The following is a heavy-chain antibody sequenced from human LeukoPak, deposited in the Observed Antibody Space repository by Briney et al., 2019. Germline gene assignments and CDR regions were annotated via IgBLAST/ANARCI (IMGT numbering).Heavy chain of an antibody. V-gene: IGHV3-30*02. J-gene: IGHJ4*02. D-gene: IGHD6-13*01. CDR3: ARESAVSSWYPFVY. CDR1: GFTFSSYG. Sequence: GGSLRLSCAASGFTFSSYGMHWVRQAPGKGLEWVAFIRYDGSNKYYADSVKGRFTISRDNSKNTLYLQMNSLSADDTAVYYCARESAVSSWYPFVYWGQGTLVTVSS. CDR2: IRYDGSNK.